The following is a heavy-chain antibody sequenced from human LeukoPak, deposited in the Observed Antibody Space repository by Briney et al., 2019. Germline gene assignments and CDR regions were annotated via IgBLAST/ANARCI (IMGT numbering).Heavy chain of an antibody. V-gene: IGHV4-61*02. CDR3: ASTKAAAGTRSFDY. Sequence: SETLSLTCTVSGGSISSGSYYWSWIRQPAGKGLEWIGRIYTSGSTNYNPSLKSRVTISVDTSKNQFSLKLSSVTAADTAVYYCASTKAAAGTRSFDYWGQGTLVTVSS. CDR2: IYTSGST. D-gene: IGHD6-13*01. J-gene: IGHJ4*02. CDR1: GGSISSGSYY.